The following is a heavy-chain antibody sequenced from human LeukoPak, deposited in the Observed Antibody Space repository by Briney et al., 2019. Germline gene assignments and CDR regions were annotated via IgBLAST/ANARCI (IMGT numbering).Heavy chain of an antibody. CDR1: GYTFTGYY. V-gene: IGHV1-2*02. Sequence: ASVKVSCKASGYTFTGYYMHWVRQAPGQGLEWMGWINPNSGGTNYAQEFQGRVTMTRDTSISTAYMELSRLRSDDTAVYYCARLDYDILTGLDYWGQGTLVTVSS. D-gene: IGHD3-9*01. CDR2: INPNSGGT. CDR3: ARLDYDILTGLDY. J-gene: IGHJ4*02.